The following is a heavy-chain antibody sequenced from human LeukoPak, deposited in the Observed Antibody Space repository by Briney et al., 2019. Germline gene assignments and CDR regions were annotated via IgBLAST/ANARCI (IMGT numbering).Heavy chain of an antibody. Sequence: PGGSLRLSCAASGFTFSSYAMSWVRQAPGKGLEWVSAISGSGGSTYYADSVKGRFTISRDNSKNTLYLQMNSLRAEDTAVYYCAKDHCSSTSCPPGTRVYYYYGMDVWGQGTTVTVSS. CDR1: GFTFSSYA. V-gene: IGHV3-23*01. J-gene: IGHJ6*02. CDR3: AKDHCSSTSCPPGTRVYYYYGMDV. CDR2: ISGSGGST. D-gene: IGHD2-2*01.